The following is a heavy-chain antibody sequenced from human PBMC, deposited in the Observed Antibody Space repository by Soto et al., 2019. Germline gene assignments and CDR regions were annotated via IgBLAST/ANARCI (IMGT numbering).Heavy chain of an antibody. Sequence: VQLVESGGGLVKPGGSLRLSCAASGFTFSDYHMTWIRQAPGKGLEWVSYISTTSTSTNYADSVKGRFTISRDNAKNSLYLQMNSLRAEDTAVYYCARGGQQQLNAWVQGTRVTVSS. D-gene: IGHD6-13*01. CDR3: ARGGQQQLNA. V-gene: IGHV3-11*05. CDR2: ISTTSTST. J-gene: IGHJ5*02. CDR1: GFTFSDYH.